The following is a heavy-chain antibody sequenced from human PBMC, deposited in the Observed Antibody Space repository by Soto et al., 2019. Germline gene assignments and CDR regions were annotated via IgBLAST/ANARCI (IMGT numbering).Heavy chain of an antibody. CDR1: GFTFSSYA. CDR3: AKGICSGGNCNFDY. D-gene: IGHD2-15*01. J-gene: IGHJ4*02. CDR2: ISGSGGST. Sequence: EVQLLESGGGLVQPGGSLRLSCAASGFTFSSYAMGWVHQAPGKGLEWVSTISGSGGSTYHADSVKGRFTISRDNSKNTLYLQMNSLRAEDTAVYYCAKGICSGGNCNFDYWGQGTLVTVSS. V-gene: IGHV3-23*01.